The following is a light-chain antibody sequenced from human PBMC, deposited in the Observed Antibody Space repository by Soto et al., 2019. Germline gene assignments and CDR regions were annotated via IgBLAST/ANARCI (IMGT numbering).Light chain of an antibody. CDR1: SANIGNNY. Sequence: QSVLTQPPSVSAAPGQKVTISCSGSSANIGNNYLSWYQHLPGTAPKLVIYDSDKRPSEIPDRFSGSKSGTSATLDITGLQTGDEADYYCGAWDGSLSVVLFGGGTKVTVL. CDR3: GAWDGSLSVVL. V-gene: IGLV1-51*01. J-gene: IGLJ2*01. CDR2: DSD.